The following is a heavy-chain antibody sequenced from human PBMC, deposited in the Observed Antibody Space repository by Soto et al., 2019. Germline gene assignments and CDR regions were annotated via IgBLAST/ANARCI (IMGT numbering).Heavy chain of an antibody. CDR3: ARGHGYRYGRFDY. CDR1: GFTFSTYG. V-gene: IGHV3-33*01. J-gene: IGHJ4*02. D-gene: IGHD5-18*01. Sequence: GGSLRLSCAASGFTFSTYGMHWVRQPPGKGLEWGAVIWYDGNNEYYADSVKGRFTISRANSKNTLYLQMNSLRADDTAVYYCARGHGYRYGRFDYWGQGTLVTVSS. CDR2: IWYDGNNE.